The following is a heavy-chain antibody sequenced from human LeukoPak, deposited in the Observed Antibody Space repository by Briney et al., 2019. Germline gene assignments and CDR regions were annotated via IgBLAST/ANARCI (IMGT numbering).Heavy chain of an antibody. CDR2: ISGSGEST. D-gene: IGHD4-17*01. V-gene: IGHV3-23*01. Sequence: GGSLRLSCVGSGFSFSSYGMTWVRQAPGKGLEWVSAISGSGESTYNAGSVQGRFTISRDNSKNTVYLQMSSLRAEDTAVYYCARDRNGDYFDYWGQGTLVTVSS. J-gene: IGHJ4*02. CDR3: ARDRNGDYFDY. CDR1: GFSFSSYG.